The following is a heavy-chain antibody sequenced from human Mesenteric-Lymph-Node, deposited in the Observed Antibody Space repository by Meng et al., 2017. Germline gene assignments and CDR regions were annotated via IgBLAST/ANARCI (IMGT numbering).Heavy chain of an antibody. CDR3: ARVKGYDSSGSIFWYFDL. J-gene: IGHJ2*01. V-gene: IGHV3-48*03. CDR1: GFTFSSYE. CDR2: ISSSGSTI. Sequence: GESLKISCAASGFTFSSYEMNWVRQAPGKGLEWVSYISSSGSTIYYADSVKGRFAISRDNAKNSLYLQMNSLRAEDTAVYYCARVKGYDSSGSIFWYFDLWGRGTLVTVSS. D-gene: IGHD3-22*01.